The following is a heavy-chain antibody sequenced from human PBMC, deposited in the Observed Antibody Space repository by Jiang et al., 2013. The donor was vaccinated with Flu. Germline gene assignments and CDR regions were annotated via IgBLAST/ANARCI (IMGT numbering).Heavy chain of an antibody. CDR1: TNYW. V-gene: IGHV5-51*01. Sequence: TNYWIAWVRQMPEKGLEWMGIIYPGDSDTRYNPSFQGQVTISADKSISTAYLQWSSLKASDTAMYYCARQGVGTSFDYWGQGTLVTVSS. D-gene: IGHD2-2*01. CDR2: IYPGDSDT. CDR3: ARQGVGTSFDY. J-gene: IGHJ4*02.